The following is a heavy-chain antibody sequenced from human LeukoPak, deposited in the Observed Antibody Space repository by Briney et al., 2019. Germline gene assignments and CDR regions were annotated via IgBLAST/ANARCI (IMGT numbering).Heavy chain of an antibody. CDR3: ASEAYSSSWYQG. Sequence: GGSLTLSCAATGFTFSSHSMNWVRQAPGKGLEWVSSISSISSYIYYADSVKGRFIISRDNAKNALYLQMNSLRADDTAVYYCASEAYSSSWYQGWGQGTLVTV. J-gene: IGHJ4*02. D-gene: IGHD6-13*01. V-gene: IGHV3-21*01. CDR1: GFTFSSHS. CDR2: ISSISSYI.